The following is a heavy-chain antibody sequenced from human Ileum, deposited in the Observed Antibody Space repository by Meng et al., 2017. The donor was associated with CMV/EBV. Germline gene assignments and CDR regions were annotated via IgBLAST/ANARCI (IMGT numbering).Heavy chain of an antibody. V-gene: IGHV4-39*07. D-gene: IGHD4-11*01. Sequence: WGSLRLSCTVSGGSFSSTPYHWGWVRQSPGKGLEWVGSISYTGSTYYNPSLERRLTISVDRSKNQFSLRLTTATAADAAVYYCVRVDTMTTFLLDSWGPGTLVTVSS. J-gene: IGHJ4*02. CDR2: ISYTGST. CDR3: VRVDTMTTFLLDS. CDR1: GGSFSSTPYH.